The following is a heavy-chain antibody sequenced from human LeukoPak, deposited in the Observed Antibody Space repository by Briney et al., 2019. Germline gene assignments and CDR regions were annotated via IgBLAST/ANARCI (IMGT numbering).Heavy chain of an antibody. D-gene: IGHD3-22*01. CDR2: MYYSGST. J-gene: IGHJ5*02. CDR3: ARPYYYDSRIDP. CDR1: GGSISSGDYY. V-gene: IGHV4-30-4*01. Sequence: SQTLSLTCTVSGGSISSGDYYWSWIRQPPGKGLEWIAYMYYSGSTYYNPSPKSRVTMSADTSKNQLSLKLSSVTAADTAVYYCARPYYYDSRIDPWGQGILVTVSS.